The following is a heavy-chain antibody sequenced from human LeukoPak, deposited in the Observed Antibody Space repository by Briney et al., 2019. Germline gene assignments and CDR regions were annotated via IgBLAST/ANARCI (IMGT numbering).Heavy chain of an antibody. J-gene: IGHJ4*02. D-gene: IGHD5-18*01. V-gene: IGHV4-39*01. CDR2: IYYSGST. CDR3: ASGERGYSYGPLDY. CDR1: GGSISSSGYY. Sequence: PSETLSLTCTVSGGSISSSGYYWGWIRQPPGKGLEWIGTIYYSGSTQYNPSLKSRVTISVDTSKNQFSLKLNSVTAADTAVYYCASGERGYSYGPLDYWGQGTLVTVSS.